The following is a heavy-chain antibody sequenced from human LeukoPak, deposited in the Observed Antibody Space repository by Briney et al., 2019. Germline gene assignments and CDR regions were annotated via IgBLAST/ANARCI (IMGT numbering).Heavy chain of an antibody. V-gene: IGHV1-2*02. CDR3: ARGLATYDSSGYTAFDI. CDR1: GYTFTGHY. Sequence: ASVKVSCKASGYTFTGHYMHWVRQAPGQGLEWMGWINPNSGGTSYAQNFQGRVTMTRDTSINTAYMEVSRLRSDDTAVYYCARGLATYDSSGYTAFDIWGQGTMVTVSS. D-gene: IGHD3-22*01. CDR2: INPNSGGT. J-gene: IGHJ3*02.